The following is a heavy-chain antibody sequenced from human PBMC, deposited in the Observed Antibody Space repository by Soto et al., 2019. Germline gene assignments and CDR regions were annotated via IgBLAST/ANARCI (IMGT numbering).Heavy chain of an antibody. CDR2: ISSSSSYI. J-gene: IGHJ3*02. V-gene: IGHV3-21*01. Sequence: GGSLRLSCAASGFTFSSYSMNWVRQAPGKGLEWVSSISSSSSYIYYADSVKGQFTISRDNAKNSLYLQMNSLRAEDTAVYYCARDGRYPDASDIWGQGTMVTVSS. CDR1: GFTFSSYS. D-gene: IGHD1-1*01. CDR3: ARDGRYPDASDI.